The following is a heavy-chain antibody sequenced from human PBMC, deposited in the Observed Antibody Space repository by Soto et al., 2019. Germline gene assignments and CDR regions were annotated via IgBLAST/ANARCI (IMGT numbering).Heavy chain of an antibody. CDR1: GFTFSSYG. V-gene: IGHV3-33*01. D-gene: IGHD2-2*01. Sequence: QVQLVESGGGVVQPGRSLRLSCAASGFTFSSYGMHWVHQAPGKGLEWVAVIWYDGSNKYYADSVKGRFTISRDNSKNTLYLQMNSLRAEDTAVYYCARDQSLPPYAIYYYYGMDVWGQGTTVTVSS. J-gene: IGHJ6*02. CDR3: ARDQSLPPYAIYYYYGMDV. CDR2: IWYDGSNK.